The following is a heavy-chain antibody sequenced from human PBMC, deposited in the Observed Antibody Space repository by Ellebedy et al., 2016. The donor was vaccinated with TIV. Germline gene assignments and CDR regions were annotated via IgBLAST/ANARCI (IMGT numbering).Heavy chain of an antibody. D-gene: IGHD5-18*01. J-gene: IGHJ6*02. Sequence: MPSETLSLTCNVSGGSIKSGDTYWSWIRQSPGKGLEWIGSIYDSGTTYKNPPLRSRLTISIDASKNLLSLKMNSVTAAETAIYYCTSGGYSHCYLDTYYYGLDVWGQGTTVTVSS. CDR2: IYDSGTT. CDR1: GGSIKSGDTY. CDR3: TSGGYSHCYLDTYYYGLDV. V-gene: IGHV4-30-4*01.